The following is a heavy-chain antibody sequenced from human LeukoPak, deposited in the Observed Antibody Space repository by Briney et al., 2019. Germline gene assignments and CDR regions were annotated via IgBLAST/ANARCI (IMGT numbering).Heavy chain of an antibody. CDR2: IKQDANEK. V-gene: IGHV3-7*01. J-gene: IGHJ4*02. CDR3: ARDTGYGSI. D-gene: IGHD5-12*01. CDR1: GFPFSGYW. Sequence: GGSLRLSCAASGFPFSGYWMAWVRQAPGKGLEWVANIKQDANEKYYVGSVKGRFTVSRDNAKKSLYLDMESLRAEDTAVYYCARDTGYGSIWGQGTVVTVSS.